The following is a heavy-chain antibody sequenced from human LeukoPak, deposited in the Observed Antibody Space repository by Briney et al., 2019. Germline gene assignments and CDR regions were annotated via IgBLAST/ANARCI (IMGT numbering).Heavy chain of an antibody. D-gene: IGHD3-10*01. CDR3: ARDPAVLWFGELLPNWFDP. J-gene: IGHJ5*02. Sequence: ASVKVSCKASGYTFTSYAKNWVRQAPGQGLEWMGWINTNTGNPTYAQGFTGRFVFSLDTSVSTAYLQISSLKAEDTAVYYCARDPAVLWFGELLPNWFDPWGQGTLVTVSS. CDR2: INTNTGNP. CDR1: GYTFTSYA. V-gene: IGHV7-4-1*02.